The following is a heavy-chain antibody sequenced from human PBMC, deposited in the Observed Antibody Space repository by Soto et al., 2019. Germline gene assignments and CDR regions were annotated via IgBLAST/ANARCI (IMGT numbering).Heavy chain of an antibody. D-gene: IGHD3-22*01. V-gene: IGHV5-10-1*01. J-gene: IGHJ4*02. CDR1: GYSFAGYW. Sequence: GESLKISCKGSGYSFAGYWITWVRQKPGKGLEWMGRIGPSDSQTYYSPSFRGHVTISATKSITTVFLQWSSLRASDTAMYYCARQIYDSDTGPNFQYYFDSWGQGTPVTVSS. CDR3: ARQIYDSDTGPNFQYYFDS. CDR2: IGPSDSQT.